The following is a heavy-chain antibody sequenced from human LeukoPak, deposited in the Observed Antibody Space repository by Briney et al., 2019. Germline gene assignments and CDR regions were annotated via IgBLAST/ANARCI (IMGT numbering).Heavy chain of an antibody. V-gene: IGHV1-46*01. J-gene: IGHJ5*02. D-gene: IGHD3-10*01. CDR1: GGTFSSYA. Sequence: ASVKVSCKASGGTFSSYAISWVRQAPGQGLEWMGIISPSGGSTSYAQKFQGRVTMTRDTSTSTVYMELSSLRSEDTAVYYCAREKGYYGSGEEFDPWGQGTLVTVSS. CDR2: ISPSGGST. CDR3: AREKGYYGSGEEFDP.